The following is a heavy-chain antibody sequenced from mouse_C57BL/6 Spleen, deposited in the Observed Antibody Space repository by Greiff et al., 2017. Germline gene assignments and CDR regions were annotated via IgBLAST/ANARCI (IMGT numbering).Heavy chain of an antibody. D-gene: IGHD1-1*01. CDR3: AREGNYGSSYLFAY. V-gene: IGHV5-4*01. CDR1: GFTFSSYA. CDR2: ISDGGSYT. Sequence: EVKLVESGGGLVKPGGSLKLSCAASGFTFSSYAMSWVRQTPEKRLAWVATISDGGSYTYYPDNVKGRFTISRDNAKNNLYLQMSHLKSEDTAMYYCAREGNYGSSYLFAYWGQGTLVTVSA. J-gene: IGHJ3*01.